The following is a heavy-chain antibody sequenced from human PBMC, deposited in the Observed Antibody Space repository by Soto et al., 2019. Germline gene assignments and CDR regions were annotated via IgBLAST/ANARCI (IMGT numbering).Heavy chain of an antibody. V-gene: IGHV4-59*12. CDR2: IDDSGRT. Sequence: PSETLSVTCTISGGSPSHYYWTWIRQPPGKGLEWIGNIDDSGRTNYNPSLKSRVTISVDTSSNQFSLKVSSVTAADTAVYYCARDDRDDYIGTFGYWGQGPMDTVST. CDR3: ARDDRDDYIGTFGY. D-gene: IGHD4-4*01. J-gene: IGHJ4*02. CDR1: GGSPSHYY.